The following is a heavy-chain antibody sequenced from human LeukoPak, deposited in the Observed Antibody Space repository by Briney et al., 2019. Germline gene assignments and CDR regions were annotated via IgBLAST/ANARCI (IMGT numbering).Heavy chain of an antibody. CDR1: GGTFISYA. CDR3: AGDRGDYGGNSGDAFDI. Sequence: SVKVSCKASGGTFISYAISWVRQAPGQGLEWMGGIIPIFGTANYAQKFQGRVTITADESTSTAYMELSSLRSEDTAVYYCAGDRGDYGGNSGDAFDIWGQGTMVTVSS. CDR2: IIPIFGTA. V-gene: IGHV1-69*13. D-gene: IGHD4-23*01. J-gene: IGHJ3*02.